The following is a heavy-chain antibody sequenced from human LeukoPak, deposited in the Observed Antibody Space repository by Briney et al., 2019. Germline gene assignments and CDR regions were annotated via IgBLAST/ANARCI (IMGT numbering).Heavy chain of an antibody. Sequence: GGSLRLSCAASGFTFSSYSMNWVRQAPGKGLEWVSSISSSSSYIYYADSVKGRFTISGDNAKNSLYLQMNSLRAEDTAVYYCARVLAWFGEFDYWGQGTLVTVSS. CDR2: ISSSSSYI. CDR3: ARVLAWFGEFDY. CDR1: GFTFSSYS. J-gene: IGHJ4*02. D-gene: IGHD3-10*01. V-gene: IGHV3-21*01.